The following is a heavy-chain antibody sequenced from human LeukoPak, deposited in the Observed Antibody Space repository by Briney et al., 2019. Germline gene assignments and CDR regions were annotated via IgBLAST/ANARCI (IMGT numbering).Heavy chain of an antibody. CDR2: VHLDGRT. V-gene: IGHV4-4*02. J-gene: IGHJ4*02. CDR3: AREGGFYRPLDY. D-gene: IGHD6-25*01. CDR1: GGSVSSTNW. Sequence: SETLSLTCGVSGGSVSSTNWWTWIRPPPGKGLEWIGEVHLDGRTNFNPSLKSRLTMSVDRSENHVSLKLTPVTAADTAVYYCAREGGFYRPLDYSGQGTLVTVSS.